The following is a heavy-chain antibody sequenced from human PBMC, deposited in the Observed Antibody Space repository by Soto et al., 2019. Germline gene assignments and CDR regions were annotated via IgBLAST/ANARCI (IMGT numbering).Heavy chain of an antibody. CDR1: GGSISSGGYY. D-gene: IGHD6-13*01. V-gene: IGHV4-31*01. CDR3: ARAAGIAAAGIDY. Sequence: QVQLQESGPGLVKPSQTLSLTCTVSGGSISSGGYYWSWIRQHPGKGLEWIGYIYYSGSTYYNPSLKSLVTISVDTSKNQFSLKLSSVTAADTAVYYCARAAGIAAAGIDYWGQGTLVTVSS. J-gene: IGHJ4*02. CDR2: IYYSGST.